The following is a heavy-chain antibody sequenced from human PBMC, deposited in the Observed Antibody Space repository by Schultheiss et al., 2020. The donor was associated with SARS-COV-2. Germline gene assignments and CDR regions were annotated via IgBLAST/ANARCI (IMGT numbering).Heavy chain of an antibody. CDR3: ARDYSSSWFGRFDP. V-gene: IGHV3-48*02. J-gene: IGHJ5*02. CDR2: ISSSSSTI. CDR1: GFTFSSYS. D-gene: IGHD6-13*01. Sequence: GGSLRLSCAASGFTFSSYSMNWVRQAPGKGLEWVSYISSSSSTIYYADSVKGRFTISRDNAKNSLYLQMNSLRDEDTAVYYCARDYSSSWFGRFDPWGQGTLVTVSS.